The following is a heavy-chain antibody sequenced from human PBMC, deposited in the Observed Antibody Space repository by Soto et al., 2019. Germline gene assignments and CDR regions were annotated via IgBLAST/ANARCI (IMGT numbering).Heavy chain of an antibody. CDR3: AEKGSYYLVY. CDR2: IHHSGST. Sequence: QVQLQESGPGLVKPWGTLSLTCGVSGGSVSRDNWWSWVRQPPGEGLEWIGEIHHSGSTNYSPSLKSRGTMSVDKSSNKFSLKPTYVTAAETAVYYCAEKGSYYLVYWGQGTRVTVSS. V-gene: IGHV4-4*02. CDR1: GGSVSRDNW. D-gene: IGHD3-22*01. J-gene: IGHJ4*02.